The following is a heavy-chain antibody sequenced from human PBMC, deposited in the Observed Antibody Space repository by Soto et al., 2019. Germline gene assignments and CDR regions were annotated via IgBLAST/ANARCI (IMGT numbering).Heavy chain of an antibody. V-gene: IGHV4-34*01. CDR2: INHSGST. Sequence: SETLSLTCAVYGGSFSGYYWSWIRQPPGKGLEWIGEINHSGSTNYNPSLKSRVTISVDTSKNQFSLKLSSVTAADTAVYYCAREHDFWSGARWFDPWGQGTLVTVSS. D-gene: IGHD3-3*01. CDR3: AREHDFWSGARWFDP. CDR1: GGSFSGYY. J-gene: IGHJ5*02.